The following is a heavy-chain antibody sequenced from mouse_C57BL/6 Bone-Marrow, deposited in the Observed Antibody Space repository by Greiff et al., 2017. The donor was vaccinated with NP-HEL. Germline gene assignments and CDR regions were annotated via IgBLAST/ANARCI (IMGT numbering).Heavy chain of an antibody. V-gene: IGHV1-42*01. J-gene: IGHJ4*01. D-gene: IGHD2-14*01. CDR2: INPSTGGT. CDR1: GYSFTGYY. CDR3: ANRYAMDY. Sequence: EVQLQESGPELVKPGASVKISCKASGYSFTGYYMNWVKQSPEKSLEWIGEINPSTGGTTYNQKFKAKAILTVDKSSSTAYMQLKSLTSEDSAVYYCANRYAMDYWGQGTSVTVSS.